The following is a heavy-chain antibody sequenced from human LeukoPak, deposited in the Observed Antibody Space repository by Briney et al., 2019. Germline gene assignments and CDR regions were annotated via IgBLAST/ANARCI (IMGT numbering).Heavy chain of an antibody. V-gene: IGHV1-69*05. J-gene: IGHJ6*03. D-gene: IGHD5-18*01. Sequence: SVKVSCKASAGTFSNYGVSWVRQAPGQGLEWVGGIIPTLDTPNFAQKFKGRVTVTTDESSTTVYMDLSSLTSEDTAVYYCAREVRFRGYSCGYGPDYSYYHMDVWGKGTTVTVSS. CDR2: IIPTLDTP. CDR1: AGTFSNYG. CDR3: AREVRFRGYSCGYGPDYSYYHMDV.